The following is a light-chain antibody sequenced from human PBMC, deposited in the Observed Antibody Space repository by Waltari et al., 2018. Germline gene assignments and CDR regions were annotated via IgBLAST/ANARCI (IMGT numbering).Light chain of an antibody. Sequence: EIVLTQSPGTLSLSPGERATLSCRASQSVGGTIAGDQQKPGQAPRLLIYGASSRATGIPDRFSGSGSGTVFSLSISRLEPEDFAVYYCQHYVRLPVTFGQGTKVEIK. CDR3: QHYVRLPVT. V-gene: IGKV3-20*01. CDR1: QSVGGT. CDR2: GAS. J-gene: IGKJ1*01.